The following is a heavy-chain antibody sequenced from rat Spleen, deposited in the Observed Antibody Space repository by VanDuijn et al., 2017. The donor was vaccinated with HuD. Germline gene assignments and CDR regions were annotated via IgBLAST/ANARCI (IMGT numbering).Heavy chain of an antibody. J-gene: IGHJ2*01. Sequence: EVQLVESGGGLVQPGRSLKLSCAASGFTFSDYCMAWVRQAPTKGLEWVASSSYDGSSTDYRDSVKGRFTISRDNAKSTLYLQMDSLRSEDTATYYCAREGTYYGDYFDYWGQGVMVTVSS. D-gene: IGHD1-9*01. CDR1: GFTFSDYC. CDR2: SSYDGSST. CDR3: AREGTYYGDYFDY. V-gene: IGHV5-29*01.